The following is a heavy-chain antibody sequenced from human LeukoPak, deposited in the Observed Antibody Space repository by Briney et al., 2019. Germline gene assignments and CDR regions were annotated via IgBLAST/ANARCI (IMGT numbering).Heavy chain of an antibody. Sequence: GASVRASCKVSGYTLTELSMHWVRPAPGKGLEWMGGFDPEDGETIYAQKFQGRVTMTEDTSTDTAYMELSSLRSEDTAVYYCATYSSSRAPFDYWGQGTLVTVSS. CDR2: FDPEDGET. CDR3: ATYSSSRAPFDY. CDR1: GYTLTELS. D-gene: IGHD6-13*01. J-gene: IGHJ4*02. V-gene: IGHV1-24*01.